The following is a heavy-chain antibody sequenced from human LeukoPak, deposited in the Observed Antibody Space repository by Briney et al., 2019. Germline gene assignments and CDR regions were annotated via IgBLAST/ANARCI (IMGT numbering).Heavy chain of an antibody. V-gene: IGHV3-23*01. CDR1: GFTFSSYS. D-gene: IGHD3-16*01. J-gene: IGHJ4*02. CDR3: AKAPGSYATPFDY. Sequence: PGGSLRLSCAASGFTFSSYSMNWVRQAPGKGLEWVSAISGSGGSTYYADSVKGRFTISRDNSKNTLYLQMNSLRAEDTAVYYCAKAPGSYATPFDYWGQGTLVTVSS. CDR2: ISGSGGST.